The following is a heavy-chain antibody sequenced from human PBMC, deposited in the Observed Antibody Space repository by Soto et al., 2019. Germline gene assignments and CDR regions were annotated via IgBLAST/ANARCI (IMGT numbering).Heavy chain of an antibody. CDR3: ARGFGYSTRFWFDP. CDR2: IYHSGST. J-gene: IGHJ5*02. D-gene: IGHD6-13*01. Sequence: SETLSLTCAVSSGSISSSNWWSWVRQPPGKGLEWIGEIYHSGSTNYNPSLKSRVTISVDKSKNQFSLKLSSVTAADTAVYYCARGFGYSTRFWFDPWGQGTLVTVSS. V-gene: IGHV4-4*02. CDR1: SGSISSSNW.